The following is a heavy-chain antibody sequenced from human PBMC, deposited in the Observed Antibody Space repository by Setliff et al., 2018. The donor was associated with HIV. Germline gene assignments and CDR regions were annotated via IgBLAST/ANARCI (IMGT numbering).Heavy chain of an antibody. CDR1: GGSLISGGYY. V-gene: IGHV4-31*03. D-gene: IGHD4-4*01. J-gene: IGHJ5*02. CDR2: VYYTGKT. CDR3: ARDLTSNSNCFEP. Sequence: SETLSLTCSVSGGSLISGGYYWSWIRQHPGKGLEWIGYVYYTGKTYYNPSLESRIAMSVDTSKNQFSLKLTSVTAEDTAIYYCARDLTSNSNCFEPWGQGTQVTVSS.